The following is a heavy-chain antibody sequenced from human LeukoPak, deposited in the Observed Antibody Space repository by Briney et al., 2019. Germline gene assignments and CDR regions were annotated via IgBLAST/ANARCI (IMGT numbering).Heavy chain of an antibody. J-gene: IGHJ4*02. Sequence: PGGSLRLSCAASGFTFSSYAMHWVRQAPGKGLEWVAVISYDGSNKYYADSVKGRFTISRDNSKNTLYLQMNSLRAEDTAVYYCARDGWYYYGSGSYLLGGDYWSQGTLVTVSS. CDR2: ISYDGSNK. CDR3: ARDGWYYYGSGSYLLGGDY. CDR1: GFTFSSYA. V-gene: IGHV3-30*04. D-gene: IGHD3-10*01.